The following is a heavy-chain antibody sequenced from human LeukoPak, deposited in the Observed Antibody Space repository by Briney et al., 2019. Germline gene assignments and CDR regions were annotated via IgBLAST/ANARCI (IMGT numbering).Heavy chain of an antibody. CDR3: ARELAGPTDY. Sequence: GGSLRLSCAASGFTFRSHWMHWVRQAPGKGLLWVARINTDQSAATYADFATGRFTISRDNAKNRVYLELNSLRVDDTAVYYCARELAGPTDYWGQGTLVIVSS. CDR1: GFTFRSHW. J-gene: IGHJ4*02. CDR2: INTDQSAA. V-gene: IGHV3-74*01.